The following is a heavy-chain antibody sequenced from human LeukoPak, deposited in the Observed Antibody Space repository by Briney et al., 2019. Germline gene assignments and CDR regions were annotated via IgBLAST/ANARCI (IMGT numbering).Heavy chain of an antibody. CDR1: GFTFSDNY. CDR2: ISGTSTYT. V-gene: IGHV3-11*03. CDR3: ARQANFYDSSGYLDY. D-gene: IGHD3-22*01. J-gene: IGHJ4*02. Sequence: TGGSLRLSCAASGFTFSDNYMSWIRQAPGKGLEWISYISGTSTYTNYADSVKGRFTISRDNAKNLVYLQMNSLRAEDTAVYYCARQANFYDSSGYLDYWGQGTLVTVSS.